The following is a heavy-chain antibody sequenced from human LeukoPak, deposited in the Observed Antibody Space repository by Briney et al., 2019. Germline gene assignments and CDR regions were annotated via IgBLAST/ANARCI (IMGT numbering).Heavy chain of an antibody. Sequence: SETLSLTCTVSGGSISSYYWSCIRQPPGKGLEWIGYIYYTGNTNYNPSLKSRVTISVDTSKNRFSLKLTSVTAADTAVYFCARGYSATYGRFDPWGQGTLVTVSS. CDR2: IYYTGNT. V-gene: IGHV4-59*01. J-gene: IGHJ5*02. D-gene: IGHD1-26*01. CDR1: GGSISSYY. CDR3: ARGYSATYGRFDP.